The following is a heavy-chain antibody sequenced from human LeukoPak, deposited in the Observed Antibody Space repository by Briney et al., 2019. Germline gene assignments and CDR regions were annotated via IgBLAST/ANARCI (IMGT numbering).Heavy chain of an antibody. V-gene: IGHV2-5*02. CDR3: AHRGKAVAGLDY. J-gene: IGHJ4*02. CDR2: IYWDDDK. CDR1: GFSLSTSGVG. Sequence: ESGPTLVKPTQTLTLTCTFSGFSLSTSGVGVGWIRQPPGKALEWLALIYWDDDKRYSPSLKSRLSITKDTSKNQVVLTMTNMDPVDTATYYCAHRGKAVAGLDYWGQGTLVTVSS. D-gene: IGHD6-19*01.